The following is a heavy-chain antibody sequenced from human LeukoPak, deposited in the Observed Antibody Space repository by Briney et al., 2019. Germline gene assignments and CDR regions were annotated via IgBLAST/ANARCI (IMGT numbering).Heavy chain of an antibody. CDR2: IYYSGST. J-gene: IGHJ4*02. CDR1: GGSISSSSYY. D-gene: IGHD1-14*01. Sequence: SETLSLTCTVSGGSISSSSYYWGWIRQPPGKGLEWIGSIYYSGSTYYNPSLKSRVTISVDTSKNQFSLELSSVAAADTAVYYCARELALGTSRPLDYWGQGTLVTVSS. V-gene: IGHV4-39*07. CDR3: ARELALGTSRPLDY.